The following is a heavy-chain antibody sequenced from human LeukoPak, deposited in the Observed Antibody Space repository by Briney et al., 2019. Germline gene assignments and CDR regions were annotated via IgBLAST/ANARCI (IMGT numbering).Heavy chain of an antibody. V-gene: IGHV4-30-2*01. J-gene: IGHJ5*02. CDR1: GGSISSGGYS. D-gene: IGHD2-2*01. Sequence: PSQTLSLTCAVSGGSISSGGYSWSWIRQPPGKGLEWIGYIYHSGSTYYNPSLKSRVTISVDRSKNQFSLKLSSVTAADTAVYYCARGREVGSTSRAGWFDPWGQGTLVTVSS. CDR2: IYHSGST. CDR3: ARGREVGSTSRAGWFDP.